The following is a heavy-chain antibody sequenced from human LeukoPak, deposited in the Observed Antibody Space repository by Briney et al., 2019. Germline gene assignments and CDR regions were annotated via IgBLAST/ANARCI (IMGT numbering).Heavy chain of an antibody. V-gene: IGHV3-21*01. J-gene: IGHJ4*02. D-gene: IGHD2-2*02. CDR1: GFTFSSYA. Sequence: GGSLRLSCAASGFTFSSYAMSWVRQAPGKGLEWVSSISSSSSYIYYADSVKGRFTISRDNAKNSLYLQMNSLRAEDTAVYYCVRARGPAAIPYPDYWGQGTLVTVSS. CDR2: ISSSSSYI. CDR3: VRARGPAAIPYPDY.